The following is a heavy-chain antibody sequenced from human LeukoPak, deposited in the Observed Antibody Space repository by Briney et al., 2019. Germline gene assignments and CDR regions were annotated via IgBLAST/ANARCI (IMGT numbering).Heavy chain of an antibody. V-gene: IGHV3-7*03. CDR1: GFTFSTYW. Sequence: GGSLRLSCAASGFTFSTYWMTWVRQAPGQGLDWVANIAHDGSETYYVDSVKGRFTISRDNAKNSLYLQMISLRAEDTAVYYCARKFTGTTANWYFDRWGRGTLVTVSS. D-gene: IGHD1-7*01. CDR3: ARKFTGTTANWYFDR. CDR2: IAHDGSET. J-gene: IGHJ2*01.